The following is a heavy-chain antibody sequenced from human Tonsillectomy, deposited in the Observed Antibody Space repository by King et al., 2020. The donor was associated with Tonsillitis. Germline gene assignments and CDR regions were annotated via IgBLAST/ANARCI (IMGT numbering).Heavy chain of an antibody. Sequence: TLKESAPTLVKPTQTLTLTCTFSGLSLTTGGVGVCWIRQPPGKALEWLALIYWNDDNPYSPSLKSRLTITKDTSKNQLVLTMTNMHPVDTATYYCVRRKVGGFSSSFAYFDYWGQGTPVTASP. CDR3: VRRKVGGFSSSFAYFDY. CDR1: GLSLTTGGVG. V-gene: IGHV2-5*01. J-gene: IGHJ4*02. CDR2: IYWNDDN. D-gene: IGHD6-6*01.